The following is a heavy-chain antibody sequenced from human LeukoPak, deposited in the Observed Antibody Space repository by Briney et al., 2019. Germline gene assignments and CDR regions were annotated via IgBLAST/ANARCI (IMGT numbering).Heavy chain of an antibody. CDR1: GFTFSSYA. D-gene: IGHD3-9*01. V-gene: IGHV3-30*04. J-gene: IGHJ4*02. CDR2: ISYDGSNK. CDR3: ARGGYYNILTGFRSRILGFDY. Sequence: GGSLRLSCAASGFTFSSYAMHWVRQAPGKGLEWVAVISYDGSNKYYADSVKGRFTISRDNSKNTLYVQMNSLRPEDTAVYYCARGGYYNILTGFRSRILGFDYWGQGSLVTVSS.